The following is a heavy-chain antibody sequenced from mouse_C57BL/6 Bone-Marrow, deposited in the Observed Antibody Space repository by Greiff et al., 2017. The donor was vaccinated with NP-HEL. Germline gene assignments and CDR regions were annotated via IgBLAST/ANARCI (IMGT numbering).Heavy chain of an antibody. CDR2: IDPSDSET. CDR3: AREGGFYYSNYAWFAY. J-gene: IGHJ3*01. Sequence: QVQLQQPGAELVRPGSSVKLSCKASGYTFTSYWMHWVKQRPIQGLEWIGNIDPSDSETHYNQKFKDKATLTVDKSSSTAYMQLSSLTSEDSAVYYCAREGGFYYSNYAWFAYWGQGTLVTVSA. D-gene: IGHD2-5*01. CDR1: GYTFTSYW. V-gene: IGHV1-52*01.